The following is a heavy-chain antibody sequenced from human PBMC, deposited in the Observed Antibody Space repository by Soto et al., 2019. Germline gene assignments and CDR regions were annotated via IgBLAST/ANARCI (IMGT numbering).Heavy chain of an antibody. J-gene: IGHJ4*02. CDR2: ISYDGSNK. D-gene: IGHD1-26*01. V-gene: IGHV3-30-3*01. CDR3: ARAGGVGALGY. CDR1: GFTFSSYA. Sequence: QVQLVESGGGVVQPGRSLRLSCAASGFTFSSYAMHWVRQAPGKGLEWVAVISYDGSNKYYADSVKGRFTISRDNSKNTLYLQMNSLRAEDTAVYYCARAGGVGALGYWGQGTLVTVSS.